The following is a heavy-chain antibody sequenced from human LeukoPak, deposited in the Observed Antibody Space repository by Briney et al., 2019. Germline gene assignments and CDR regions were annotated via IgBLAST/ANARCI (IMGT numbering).Heavy chain of an antibody. CDR2: INHSGST. Sequence: SETLSLTCTVSGGSISSYYWSWIRQPPGKGLEWIGEINHSGSTNYNPSLKSRVTISVDTSKNQFSLKLSSVTAADTAVYYCARGSELTGYYVYWGQGTLVTVSS. J-gene: IGHJ4*02. D-gene: IGHD3-9*01. CDR3: ARGSELTGYYVY. V-gene: IGHV4-34*01. CDR1: GGSISSYY.